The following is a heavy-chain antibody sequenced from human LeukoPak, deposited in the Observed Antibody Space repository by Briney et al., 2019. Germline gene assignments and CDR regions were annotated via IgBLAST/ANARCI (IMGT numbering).Heavy chain of an antibody. CDR3: AKVYGDYASFDY. CDR2: IYYSGST. D-gene: IGHD4-17*01. V-gene: IGHV4-61*05. J-gene: IGHJ4*02. Sequence: SETLSLTCAVSGGSISSSSYYWGWIRQPPGKGLEWIGYIYYSGSTNYNPSLKSRVTISVDTSKNQFSLKLSSVTAADTAVYYYAKVYGDYASFDYWGQGTLVTVSS. CDR1: GGSISSSSYY.